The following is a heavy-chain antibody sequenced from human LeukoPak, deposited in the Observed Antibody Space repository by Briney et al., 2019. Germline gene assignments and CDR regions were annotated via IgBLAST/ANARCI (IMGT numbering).Heavy chain of an antibody. CDR2: ISPDTGDT. J-gene: IGHJ6*02. V-gene: IGHV1-2*06. Sequence: ASVKVSCKASGYTFTSYYIHWVRQAPGQGLEWMGRISPDTGDTNYAQKFQGRVTMTRDTSISTAYVELSRLRSDDTAVYHCARGLGSSGWHYYYGMDVWGQGTTVTVSS. CDR3: ARGLGSSGWHYYYGMDV. D-gene: IGHD6-19*01. CDR1: GYTFTSYY.